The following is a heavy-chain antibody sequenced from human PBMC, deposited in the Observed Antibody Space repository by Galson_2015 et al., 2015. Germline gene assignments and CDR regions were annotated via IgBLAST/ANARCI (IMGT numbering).Heavy chain of an antibody. CDR3: AREPTYYYDSSGYDAFDI. D-gene: IGHD3-22*01. J-gene: IGHJ3*02. Sequence: SVKVSCKASGYTFTSYAMNWVRQAPGQGLEWMGRINTNTGNPTYAQGFTGRFVFSLDTSVSTAYLQISSLKAKDTAVYYCAREPTYYYDSSGYDAFDIWGQGTMVTVSS. CDR2: INTNTGNP. CDR1: GYTFTSYA. V-gene: IGHV7-4-1*02.